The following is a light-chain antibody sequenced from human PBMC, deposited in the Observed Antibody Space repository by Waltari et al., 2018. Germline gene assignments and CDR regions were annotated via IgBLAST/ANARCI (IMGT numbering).Light chain of an antibody. Sequence: QSALTQPASVSGSPGQSITIPCTGSSHHIGFYYLVSWYQQHPGKAPKLIIFDVIKRPSGVSDRFSGSKSGNTASLTISGLQTEDDADYYCCSYSGSGSFPYVFGPGTRVAVL. CDR1: SHHIGFYYL. V-gene: IGLV2-23*02. CDR3: CSYSGSGSFPYV. CDR2: DVI. J-gene: IGLJ1*01.